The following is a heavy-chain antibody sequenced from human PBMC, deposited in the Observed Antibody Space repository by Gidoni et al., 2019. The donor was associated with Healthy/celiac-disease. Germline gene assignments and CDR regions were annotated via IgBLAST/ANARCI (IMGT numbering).Heavy chain of an antibody. J-gene: IGHJ6*02. CDR3: AQSWGMDV. CDR2: INAGNGNT. V-gene: IGHV1-3*01. CDR1: GYTFSYA. Sequence: QVQLVQSGAEVKKPGASVKVSCKASGYTFSYAMHWVRQAPGQRLEWMGWINAGNGNTKYSQKFQGRVTITRDTSASTAYMELSSLRSEDTAVYYCAQSWGMDVWGQGTTVTVSS.